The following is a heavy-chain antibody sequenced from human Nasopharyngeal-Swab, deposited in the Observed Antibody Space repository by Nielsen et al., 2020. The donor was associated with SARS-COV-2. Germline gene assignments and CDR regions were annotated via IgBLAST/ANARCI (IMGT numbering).Heavy chain of an antibody. Sequence: GESLKISCAASGFTFSSYAMSWVRQAPGKGLGWVSAISGSGGSTYYADSVKGRFTISRDNSKNTLYLQMNSLRAEDTAVYYCAKDEDSSGWPGGVDYWGQGTLVTVSS. V-gene: IGHV3-23*01. CDR2: ISGSGGST. CDR3: AKDEDSSGWPGGVDY. D-gene: IGHD6-19*01. J-gene: IGHJ4*02. CDR1: GFTFSSYA.